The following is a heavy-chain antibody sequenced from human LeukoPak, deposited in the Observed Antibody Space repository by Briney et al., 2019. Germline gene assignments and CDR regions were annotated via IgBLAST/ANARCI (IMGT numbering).Heavy chain of an antibody. CDR3: AKDPQIVVVPAAIFDY. Sequence: PGGSLRLSCAASGFTLRSYTMNWVRQAPGKGLEWVSYISSSSSTIYYADSVKGRFTISRDNAKNSLYLQMNSLRAEDTAVYYCAKDPQIVVVPAAIFDYWGQGTLVTVSS. V-gene: IGHV3-48*01. D-gene: IGHD2-2*01. CDR2: ISSSSSTI. CDR1: GFTLRSYT. J-gene: IGHJ4*02.